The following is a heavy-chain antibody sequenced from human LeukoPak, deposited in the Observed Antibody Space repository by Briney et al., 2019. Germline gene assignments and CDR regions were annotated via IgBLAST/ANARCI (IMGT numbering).Heavy chain of an antibody. V-gene: IGHV1-18*01. CDR3: ARDSDTAMVPAIFDY. Sequence: ASVKVSCKASGYTFTSYGISWVRQAPGQGLEWMGWISAYNGNTNYAQKLQGRVTMTTDTSTSTAYMELRSLRSDDTAVYYCARDSDTAMVPAIFDYWGQGTLVTVSS. CDR1: GYTFTSYG. J-gene: IGHJ4*02. D-gene: IGHD5-18*01. CDR2: ISAYNGNT.